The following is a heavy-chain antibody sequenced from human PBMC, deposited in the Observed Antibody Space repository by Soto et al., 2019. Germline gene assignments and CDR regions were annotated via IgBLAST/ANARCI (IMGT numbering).Heavy chain of an antibody. D-gene: IGHD6-13*01. J-gene: IGHJ4*02. Sequence: GGSLRLSCAASGFTFSSYGMHWVRQAPGKGLEWVAVISYDGSNKYYAHSVKGRFTISRDNSKNTLYLQMNSLRAEDTAVYYCASSSWYDYDYWGQGTLVTVSS. CDR1: GFTFSSYG. V-gene: IGHV3-30*03. CDR3: ASSSWYDYDY. CDR2: ISYDGSNK.